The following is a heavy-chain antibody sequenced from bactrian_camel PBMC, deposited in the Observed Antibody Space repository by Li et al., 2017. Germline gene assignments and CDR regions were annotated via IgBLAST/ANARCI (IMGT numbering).Heavy chain of an antibody. D-gene: IGHD4*01. CDR3: AAAGRAYSDYAGY. CDR1: GYTFGDYC. J-gene: IGHJ4*01. V-gene: IGHV3S53*01. CDR2: IGSDGRT. Sequence: HVQLVESGGGSVQPGGSLRLSCGASGYTFGDYCMGWFRQTPGKQREGVAAIGSDGRTTYAESVKGRCTISRDNAKNTLYLQMNSLKLEDTAVYYCAAAGRAYSDYAGYWGQGTQVTVS.